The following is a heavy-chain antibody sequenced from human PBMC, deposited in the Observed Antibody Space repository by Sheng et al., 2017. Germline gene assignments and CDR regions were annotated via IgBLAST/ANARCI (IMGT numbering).Heavy chain of an antibody. CDR1: GFTFSSYA. CDR2: ISYDGSNK. CDR3: ARDQSARHFGVVIFRSGAFDI. J-gene: IGHJ3*02. D-gene: IGHD3-3*01. V-gene: IGHV3-30*01. Sequence: QVQLVESGGGVVQPGRSLRLSCAASGFTFSSYAMHWVRQAPGKGLEWVAVISYDGSNKYYADSVKGRFTISRDNSKNTLYLQMNSLRAEDTAVYYCARDQSARHFGVVIFRSGAFDIWG.